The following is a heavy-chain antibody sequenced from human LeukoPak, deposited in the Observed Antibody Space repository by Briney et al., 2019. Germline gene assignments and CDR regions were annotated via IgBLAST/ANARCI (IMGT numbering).Heavy chain of an antibody. V-gene: IGHV3-21*01. CDR1: GFTFSNCS. J-gene: IGHJ4*02. CDR3: ARGLGSGSPFDY. D-gene: IGHD3-10*01. Sequence: GGSLRLSCAASGFTFSNCSMNWIRQAPGKGLEWISSISGSSSYIYYADSVKGRFTISRDNAKNSLYLQMISLRAEDTAVYYCARGLGSGSPFDYWGQGTLVTVSS. CDR2: ISGSSSYI.